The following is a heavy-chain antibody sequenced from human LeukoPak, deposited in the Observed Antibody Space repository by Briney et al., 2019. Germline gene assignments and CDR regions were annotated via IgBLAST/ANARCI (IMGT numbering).Heavy chain of an antibody. Sequence: GGSLRLSCAASGFTFSSYAMSWLREAPPRGLEWVSSLRGNGDTLYADSVRGRFTLSRDESRNTVYLHLNKLRVEDTAVYYCAKASWVSTADAVLWGQGTVVTVSS. J-gene: IGHJ4*02. CDR3: AKASWVSTADAVL. V-gene: IGHV3-23*01. CDR1: GFTFSSYA. CDR2: LRGNGDT. D-gene: IGHD3-16*01.